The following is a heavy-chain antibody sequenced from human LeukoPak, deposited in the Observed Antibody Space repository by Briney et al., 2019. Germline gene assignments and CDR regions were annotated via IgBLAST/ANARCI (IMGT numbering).Heavy chain of an antibody. CDR3: ARLLQGGDLHLNFDY. J-gene: IGHJ4*02. CDR2: ISAYNGNT. CDR1: VYTFTSYG. V-gene: IGHV1-18*01. D-gene: IGHD5-24*01. Sequence: ASVKVSCKGSVYTFTSYGISWVRQAPGQGLEWMGWISAYNGNTNYAQKLQGRVTMTTDTSTSTAYMELRSLRSDDTAVYYCARLLQGGDLHLNFDYWGQGTLVTVSS.